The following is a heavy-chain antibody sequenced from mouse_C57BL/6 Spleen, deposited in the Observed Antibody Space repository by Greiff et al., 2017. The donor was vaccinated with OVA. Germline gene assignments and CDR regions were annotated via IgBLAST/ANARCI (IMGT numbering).Heavy chain of an antibody. CDR1: GFTFSDYG. CDR2: ISSGSSTI. J-gene: IGHJ4*01. V-gene: IGHV5-17*01. D-gene: IGHD4-1*01. Sequence: EVQGVESGGGLVKPGGSLKLSCAASGFTFSDYGMHWFRQAPEKGLEWVAYISSGSSTIYYADTVKGRFTISRDNAKNTLFLQMTSLRSEDTAMYYCARRNWDNYAMDYWGQGTSVTVSS. CDR3: ARRNWDNYAMDY.